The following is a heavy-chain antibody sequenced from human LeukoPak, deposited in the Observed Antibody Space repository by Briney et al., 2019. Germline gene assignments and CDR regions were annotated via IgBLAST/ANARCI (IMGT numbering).Heavy chain of an antibody. CDR3: GRAQIVFIKKGAFNI. CDR1: GFFANINY. Sequence: GGSLRLSCAASGFFANINYMTWIRQAPGRGLEWVSVINSDGDTFYADSVKGRFTVSRDTSTLYLQLSSLRVEDTGVDYCGRAQIVFIKKGAFNIWGQGPWVTVA. D-gene: IGHD2/OR15-2a*01. J-gene: IGHJ3*02. V-gene: IGHV3-66*01. CDR2: INSDGDT.